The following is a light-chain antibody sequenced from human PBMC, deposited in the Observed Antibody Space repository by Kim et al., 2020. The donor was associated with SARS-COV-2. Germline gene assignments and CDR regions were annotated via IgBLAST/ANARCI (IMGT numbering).Light chain of an antibody. CDR3: QAWDSSNVV. CDR2: QDS. Sequence: SLSPRQTASITCSGDKLGDKYACWYQQKPGQSPVLVIYQDSKRPSGIPERFSGSNSGNTATLTISGTQAMDEADYYCQAWDSSNVVFGGGTQLTVL. CDR1: KLGDKY. J-gene: IGLJ2*01. V-gene: IGLV3-1*01.